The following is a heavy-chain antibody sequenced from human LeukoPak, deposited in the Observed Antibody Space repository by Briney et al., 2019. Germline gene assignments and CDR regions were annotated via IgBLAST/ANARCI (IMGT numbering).Heavy chain of an antibody. CDR1: GFTFSTYS. J-gene: IGHJ4*02. CDR2: ISSSSGTI. Sequence: SGGSLRLSCAASGFTFSTYSMNWVRQAPGKGLEWASCISSSSGTIYYADSVKGRFTISRDNAKNSLYLQVNSLRAEDTAVYYCARGGYYFDYWGQGTLVTVSS. CDR3: ARGGYYFDY. D-gene: IGHD3-10*01. V-gene: IGHV3-48*04.